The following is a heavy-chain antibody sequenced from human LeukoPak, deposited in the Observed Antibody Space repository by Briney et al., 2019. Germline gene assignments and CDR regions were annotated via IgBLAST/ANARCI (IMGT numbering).Heavy chain of an antibody. V-gene: IGHV6-1*01. CDR2: TYYRSKRYY. CDR3: ARGGLVRSPRGYFDF. Sequence: SQTLSLTCAISGDSVSSNTGGWNWIRQSPSRGLEWLGRTYYRSKRYYDYAVSVKSRISINPDTSKNQFSLQLNSVTPDDTAVYYCARGGLVRSPRGYFDFWGQGTLVTVSS. J-gene: IGHJ4*02. CDR1: GDSVSSNTGG. D-gene: IGHD1-26*01.